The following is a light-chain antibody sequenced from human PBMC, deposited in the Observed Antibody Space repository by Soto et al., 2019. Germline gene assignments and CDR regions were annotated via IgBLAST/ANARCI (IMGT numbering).Light chain of an antibody. CDR3: SSYTTSSTLV. V-gene: IGLV2-14*01. CDR1: SSDVGAYKY. Sequence: QSALTQPASVSGSPGQSVTISCTGTSSDVGAYKYVAWYQRHPGKAPKVMIYEVSTRPSWVSNRFFRSKSGNTASLTISGLQAQDEADYYCSSYTTSSTLVFGVGTKLNVL. J-gene: IGLJ2*01. CDR2: EVS.